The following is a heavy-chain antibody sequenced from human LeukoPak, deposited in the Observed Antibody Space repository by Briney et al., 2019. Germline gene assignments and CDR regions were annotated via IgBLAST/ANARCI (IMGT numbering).Heavy chain of an antibody. D-gene: IGHD4-23*01. J-gene: IGHJ4*02. CDR2: IVVGSGNT. CDR1: GFTFTSSA. V-gene: IGHV1-58*01. CDR3: AADMGGLRWRRGESFDY. Sequence: ASVKVSCKASGFTFTSSAVQWVRQARGQRLEWIGWIVVGSGNTNYAQKFQERVTITRGMSTSTAYMELSSLRSEDTAVYYCAADMGGLRWRRGESFDYWGQGTLVTVSS.